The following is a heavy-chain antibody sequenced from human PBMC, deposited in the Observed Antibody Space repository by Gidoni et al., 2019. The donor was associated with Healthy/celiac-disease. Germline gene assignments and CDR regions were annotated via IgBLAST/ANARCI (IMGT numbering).Heavy chain of an antibody. Sequence: QAQLQQRGAGLLKPPETLSLTSAVHGGSFSGYYWSWIRQPPGKGLEWIGEINHSGSTNYHPSLKSRVTISVDTSKNQFSLKLSSVTAADTAVYYCARKPDIVVVPAARNWFDPWGQGTLVTVSS. V-gene: IGHV4-34*01. D-gene: IGHD2-2*01. J-gene: IGHJ5*02. CDR1: GGSFSGYY. CDR2: INHSGST. CDR3: ARKPDIVVVPAARNWFDP.